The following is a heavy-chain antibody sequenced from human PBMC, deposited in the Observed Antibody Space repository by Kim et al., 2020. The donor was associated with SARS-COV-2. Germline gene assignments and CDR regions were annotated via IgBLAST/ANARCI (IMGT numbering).Heavy chain of an antibody. CDR3: AREGVDIVVVPAAIYYYYGMDV. V-gene: IGHV1-2*04. J-gene: IGHJ6*02. CDR1: GYTFTGYY. CDR2: INPNSGGT. Sequence: ASVKVSCKASGYTFTGYYMHWVRQAPGQGLEWMGWINPNSGGTNYAQKFQGWVTMTRDTSISTAYMELSRLRSDDTAVYYCAREGVDIVVVPAAIYYYYGMDVWGQGTTVTVSS. D-gene: IGHD2-2*03.